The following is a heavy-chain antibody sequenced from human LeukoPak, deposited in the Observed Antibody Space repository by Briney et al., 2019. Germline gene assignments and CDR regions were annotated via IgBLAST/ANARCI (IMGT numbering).Heavy chain of an antibody. CDR3: ARDKIVGATHFDY. CDR2: IKQDGSEI. Sequence: GGSLRLSCAASGFTFSSYWMSWVRQAPGKGLEWVADIKQDGSEIYYVDSVKGRFTISRDNAKNSLYLQMNSLRAEDTAVYYCARDKIVGATHFDYWGQGTLVTVSS. D-gene: IGHD1-26*01. J-gene: IGHJ4*02. V-gene: IGHV3-7*01. CDR1: GFTFSSYW.